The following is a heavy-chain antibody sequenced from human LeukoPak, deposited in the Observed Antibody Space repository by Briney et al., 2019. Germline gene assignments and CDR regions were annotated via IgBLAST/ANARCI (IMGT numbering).Heavy chain of an antibody. CDR3: AGGLAIHVAY. Sequence: SETLSLTCTVSGGSISSYYWSWIRQPPRKGLEWIGYIYYSGSTNYSPSLKSRVTMSVDTSKKEISLKLSSVTAADTAVYYCAGGLAIHVAYWGQGTLVTVSS. CDR1: GGSISSYY. CDR2: IYYSGST. V-gene: IGHV4-59*01. J-gene: IGHJ4*02. D-gene: IGHD2-21*01.